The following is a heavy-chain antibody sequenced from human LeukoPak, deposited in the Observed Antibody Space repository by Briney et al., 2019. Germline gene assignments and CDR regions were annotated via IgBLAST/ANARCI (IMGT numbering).Heavy chain of an antibody. CDR3: AKRRGLELTYYYHMDV. CDR2: ISYSGRST. CDR1: GFTFESFG. V-gene: IGHV3-23*01. J-gene: IGHJ6*03. Sequence: PGGSLRLSCAASGFTFESFGMNWVRQAPGKGLEWVSGISYSGRSTYYTDSVKGRFTISRDNSENTLYLQMNSLRADDTAVYYCAKRRGLELTYYYHMDVWGKGTTVTVSS. D-gene: IGHD1-7*01.